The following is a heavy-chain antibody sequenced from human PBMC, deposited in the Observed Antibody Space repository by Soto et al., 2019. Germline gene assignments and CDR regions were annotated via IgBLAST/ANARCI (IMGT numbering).Heavy chain of an antibody. CDR3: ARDGPHITIFGYGDY. CDR2: ISYDGNNK. J-gene: IGHJ4*02. D-gene: IGHD3-3*01. Sequence: PAWSMGLSCAVSALTFRRFAMTTIRQTPRKGLEWVTHISYDGNNKYYADSVKGRFTISRDNFKNTLYLQMSSLRADDTAVYYCARDGPHITIFGYGDYRGQGNLVTVSS. V-gene: IGHV3-30*03. CDR1: ALTFRRFA.